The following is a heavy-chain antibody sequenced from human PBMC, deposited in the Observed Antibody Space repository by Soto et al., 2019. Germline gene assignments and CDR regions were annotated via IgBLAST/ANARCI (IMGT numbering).Heavy chain of an antibody. CDR1: GGTFSGYY. V-gene: IGHV4-34*02. CDR3: ATSALRFLEWLPSAPLDY. J-gene: IGHJ4*02. Sequence: QVQLQQWGAGLLKPSETLSLTCAVYGGTFSGYYWSRIRQPPGKGLEWIGEINHSGTTNYNPSLKSRVTISADTSKNQFSLKLSSVTAADTAVYYCATSALRFLEWLPSAPLDYWGQGTLVTVSS. D-gene: IGHD3-3*01. CDR2: INHSGTT.